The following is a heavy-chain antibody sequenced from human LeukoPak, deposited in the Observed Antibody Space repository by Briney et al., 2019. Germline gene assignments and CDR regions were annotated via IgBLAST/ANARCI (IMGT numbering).Heavy chain of an antibody. D-gene: IGHD1-14*01. CDR1: GSTFNDYY. CDR3: ARETTGWGGSDY. CDR2: INPNRGAT. V-gene: IGHV1-2*02. J-gene: IGHJ4*02. Sequence: ASVKVSCKASGSTFNDYYIHWVRQAPGQGLEWMGWINPNRGATNYAQKFQGRVTMTGDTSISTAYMELSALRSGDTAVYYCARETTGWGGSDYWGQGTLVTVSS.